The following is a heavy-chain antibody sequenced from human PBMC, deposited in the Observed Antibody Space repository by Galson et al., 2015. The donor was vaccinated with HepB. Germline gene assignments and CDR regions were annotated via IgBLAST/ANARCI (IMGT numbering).Heavy chain of an antibody. Sequence: QSGAEVKKPGESLKISCKGYGYSFTTYWIGWVRQMPGKGLEWMGLIYPFDSDTTYSPSFQGQVTISADMSISTAYLQWSSLKASDTAVYYCARGGVQLTFGMDVWGQGTTVTVSS. D-gene: IGHD1-1*01. CDR2: IYPFDSDT. CDR3: ARGGVQLTFGMDV. J-gene: IGHJ6*02. CDR1: GYSFTTYW. V-gene: IGHV5-51*01.